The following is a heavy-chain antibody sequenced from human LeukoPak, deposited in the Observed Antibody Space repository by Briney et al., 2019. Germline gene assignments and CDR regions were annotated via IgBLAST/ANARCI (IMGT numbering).Heavy chain of an antibody. Sequence: SETLSLTCAVYGGSFSGYYWTWIRQPPGKGLEWIGEINHSGNSDYNPSLKSRVTISVDTSKNQFALKLSSVTAADTALYYCTRRRFHYYNSSGYYSRPQRTFDIWGQGTMVTVSS. J-gene: IGHJ3*02. CDR2: INHSGNS. D-gene: IGHD3-22*01. CDR1: GGSFSGYY. V-gene: IGHV4-34*01. CDR3: TRRRFHYYNSSGYYSRPQRTFDI.